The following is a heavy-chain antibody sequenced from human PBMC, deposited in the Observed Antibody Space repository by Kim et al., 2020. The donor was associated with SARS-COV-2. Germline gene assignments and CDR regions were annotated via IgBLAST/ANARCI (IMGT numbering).Heavy chain of an antibody. CDR2: IYYSGST. CDR1: GGSISSSSYY. J-gene: IGHJ4*01. Sequence: SETLSLTCTVSGGSISSSSYYWGWIRQPPGKGLEWIGSIYYSGSTYYNPSLKSRVTISVDTSKNQFSLKLSSVTAADTAVYYCAREGGDYGDLYYFDYWG. CDR3: AREGGDYGDLYYFDY. D-gene: IGHD4-17*01. V-gene: IGHV4-39*02.